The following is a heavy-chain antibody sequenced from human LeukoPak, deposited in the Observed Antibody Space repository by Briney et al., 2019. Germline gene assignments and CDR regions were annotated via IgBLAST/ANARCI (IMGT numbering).Heavy chain of an antibody. Sequence: GGSLRLSCEASGFIFSTSAMRWVRQAPGKGLEWLAVISSDGSNKYHVDSVKGRFTISRDNSKNTLCLEMDSVRLGDTAVYYCARDDIIVGATTLDYWGQGTLVTVSS. J-gene: IGHJ4*02. CDR1: GFIFSTSA. CDR3: ARDDIIVGATTLDY. V-gene: IGHV3-30*04. CDR2: ISSDGSNK. D-gene: IGHD1-26*01.